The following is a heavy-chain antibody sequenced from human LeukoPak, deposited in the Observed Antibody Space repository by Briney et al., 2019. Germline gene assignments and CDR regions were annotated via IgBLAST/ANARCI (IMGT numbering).Heavy chain of an antibody. J-gene: IGHJ4*02. CDR1: GDSVSSNSAA. V-gene: IGHV6-1*01. CDR3: ARDSMYYYDGSGYYHRENYFDY. D-gene: IGHD3-22*01. Sequence: SQTLSLTCAISGDSVSSNSAAWNWIRQSPSRGLEWLGRTYYRSKWYNDYAVSVKSRITINPDTSKNQFSLQLNSVTPEDTAVYYCARDSMYYYDGSGYYHRENYFDYWGQGTLVTVSS. CDR2: TYYRSKWYN.